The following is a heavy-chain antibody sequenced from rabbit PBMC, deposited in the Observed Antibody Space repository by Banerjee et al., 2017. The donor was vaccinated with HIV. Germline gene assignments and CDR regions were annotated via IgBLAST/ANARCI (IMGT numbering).Heavy chain of an antibody. D-gene: IGHD4-1*01. CDR1: GISFSNYY. Sequence: QSLEESGGGLVQPEGSLALTCTASGISFSNYYMSWVRQAPGKGLQWIACINTSSGNTVYASWAKGRFTISKTSSTVDLKMTSLTAADTATYFCARDLAGVIGWNFNLWGPGTLVTVS. V-gene: IGHV1S40*01. CDR2: INTSSGNT. CDR3: ARDLAGVIGWNFNL. J-gene: IGHJ4*01.